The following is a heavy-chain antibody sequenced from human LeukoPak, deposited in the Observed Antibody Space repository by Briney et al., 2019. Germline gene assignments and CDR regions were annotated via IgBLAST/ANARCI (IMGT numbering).Heavy chain of an antibody. CDR3: ARGDSSGYQRNTKLDY. CDR2: IGTAGDT. V-gene: IGHV3-13*01. J-gene: IGHJ4*02. Sequence: GGSLRLSCAASGFTFSSYDMHWVRQTTGKGLEWVSAIGTAGDTYYPGSVKGRFTISRENAKNSLYLRMNSLRAGDTAVYYCARGDSSGYQRNTKLDYWGQGTLVTVSS. CDR1: GFTFSSYD. D-gene: IGHD3-22*01.